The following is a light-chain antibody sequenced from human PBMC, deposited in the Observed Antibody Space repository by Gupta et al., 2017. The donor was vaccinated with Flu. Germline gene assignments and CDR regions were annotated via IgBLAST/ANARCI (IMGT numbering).Light chain of an antibody. J-gene: IGKJ4*01. CDR1: QRIGTY. Sequence: DTQMTQSPSSLSAYVGDRVTITCRASQRIGTYVNWYQQKVGKAPNLLIYAASSLQSGVPSRFSGSGSGTDFTLTISRRQPEDSATYYCQQGNNTPITFGRGTKVDIK. CDR3: QQGNNTPIT. V-gene: IGKV1-39*01. CDR2: AAS.